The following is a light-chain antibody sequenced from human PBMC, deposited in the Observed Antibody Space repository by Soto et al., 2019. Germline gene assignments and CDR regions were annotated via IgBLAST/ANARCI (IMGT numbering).Light chain of an antibody. CDR2: DVS. CDR3: CSYAGRYTFYV. Sequence: QSVLTQPRSVSGSPGQSVTISCTGTSSDVGGYNYVSWYQQHPGKAPKLMIYDVSKRPSGVPDRFSGSKSGNTASLTISGLQAEDEADHHCCSYAGRYTFYVFGTGTKVTVL. CDR1: SSDVGGYNY. V-gene: IGLV2-11*01. J-gene: IGLJ1*01.